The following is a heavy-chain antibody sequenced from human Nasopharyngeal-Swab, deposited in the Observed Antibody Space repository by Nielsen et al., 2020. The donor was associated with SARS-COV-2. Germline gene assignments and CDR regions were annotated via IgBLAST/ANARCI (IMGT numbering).Heavy chain of an antibody. D-gene: IGHD1-26*01. CDR3: ARFINSGSYPDY. CDR1: GGSFSSYY. V-gene: IGHV4-34*01. CDR2: TNHSGST. Sequence: SETLSLTCAVYGGSFSSYYWNWFRQPPGKGLEWIGETNHSGSTNYNPSLKSRVTISVDTSKNQFSLKLSSVTAADTAVYYCARFINSGSYPDYWGQGTLVTVSS. J-gene: IGHJ4*02.